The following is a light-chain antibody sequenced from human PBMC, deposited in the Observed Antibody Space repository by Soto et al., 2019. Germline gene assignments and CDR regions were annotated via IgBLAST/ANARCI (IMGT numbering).Light chain of an antibody. J-gene: IGKJ1*01. CDR3: QQTNSFALT. Sequence: DIQMTQSPSSESASVGDSVTITCRASQDIGTWLAWYQQKPGKAPSLLIYAASSLQSGVPSRFSGSGSGTDFTLTINRLQAEDIATYYCQQTNSFALTFGQGTKVEVK. CDR2: AAS. V-gene: IGKV1-12*01. CDR1: QDIGTW.